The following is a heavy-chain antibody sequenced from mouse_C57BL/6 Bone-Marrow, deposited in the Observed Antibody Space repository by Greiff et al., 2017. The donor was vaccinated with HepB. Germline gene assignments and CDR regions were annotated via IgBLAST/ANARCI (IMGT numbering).Heavy chain of an antibody. Sequence: VQLQQSGPVLARPGASVKMSCKTSGYTFTSYWMHWVKQRPGQGLEWIGAIYPGNSDTSYNQKFKGKAKLTAVTSASTAYMELSSLTHEDSAVFYCTREWVMISDYWGQGTTLTVSS. CDR3: TREWVMISDY. CDR1: GYTFTSYW. CDR2: IYPGNSDT. V-gene: IGHV1-5*01. D-gene: IGHD2-3*01. J-gene: IGHJ2*01.